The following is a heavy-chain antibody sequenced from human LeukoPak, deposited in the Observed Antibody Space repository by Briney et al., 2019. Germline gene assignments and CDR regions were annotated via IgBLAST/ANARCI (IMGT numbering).Heavy chain of an antibody. CDR2: INNDGSDT. CDR3: VREGFMHAFDI. Sequence: GGSLRLSCAASGLTLSAYWMYWVRQGPGKGPEWVSFINNDGSDTKYADSVKGRFTVSRDNAENTLYLQMNSLRVEDTAVYYCVREGFMHAFDIWGQGTKVTVSS. D-gene: IGHD3-16*01. V-gene: IGHV3-74*03. J-gene: IGHJ3*02. CDR1: GLTLSAYW.